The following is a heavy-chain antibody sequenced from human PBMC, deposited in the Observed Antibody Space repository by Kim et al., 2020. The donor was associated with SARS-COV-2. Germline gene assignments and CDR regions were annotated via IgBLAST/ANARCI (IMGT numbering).Heavy chain of an antibody. CDR2: INHSGST. V-gene: IGHV4-34*01. D-gene: IGHD2-2*01. J-gene: IGHJ6*03. Sequence: SETLSLTCAVYGGSFSGYYWSWIRQPPGKGLEWIGEINHSGSTNYNPSLKSRVTISVDTSKNQFSLKLSSVTAADTAVYYCARGNPPVPAARHYYYYMDVWGKGTTVTVSS. CDR3: ARGNPPVPAARHYYYYMDV. CDR1: GGSFSGYY.